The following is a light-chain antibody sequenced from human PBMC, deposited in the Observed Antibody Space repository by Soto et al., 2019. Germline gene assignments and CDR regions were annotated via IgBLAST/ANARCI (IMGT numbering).Light chain of an antibody. V-gene: IGKV1-39*01. CDR1: QSISSY. J-gene: IGKJ5*01. CDR3: QQSCSTPIT. Sequence: DIQMTQSPSSLSASVGDRVTITCRASQSISSYVNWYQQQPGKAPKRLISAASSLRGGVPSRFSGSGSGTDFTLTISSLQPEDFTAYYCQQSCSTPITFGQGKRLDIK. CDR2: AAS.